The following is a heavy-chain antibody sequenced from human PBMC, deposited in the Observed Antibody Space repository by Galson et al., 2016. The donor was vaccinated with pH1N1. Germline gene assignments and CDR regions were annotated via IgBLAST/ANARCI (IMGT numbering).Heavy chain of an antibody. Sequence: TLSLTCTVSGGSISSSSYYWDWIRQPAGKGLEWIGYIYTSGSTNYNPSLKSRVIISVDTSKNQFSLKLSSVTAADTAVYYCARVVTWELGYYFDYWGQGTRVTVSS. CDR2: IYTSGST. J-gene: IGHJ4*02. V-gene: IGHV4-61*09. CDR3: ARVVTWELGYYFDY. CDR1: GGSISSSSYY. D-gene: IGHD1-26*01.